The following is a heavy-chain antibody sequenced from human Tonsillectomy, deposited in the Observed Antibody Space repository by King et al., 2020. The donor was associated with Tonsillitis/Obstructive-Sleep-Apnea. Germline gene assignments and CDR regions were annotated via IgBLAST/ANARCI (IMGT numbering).Heavy chain of an antibody. J-gene: IGHJ6*03. V-gene: IGHV3-33*01. D-gene: IGHD3-10*01. CDR3: ARRGITMIRGDYYYMDV. CDR2: IWYGGSNK. CDR1: GFTFRNYG. Sequence: VQLVESGGGVVQPGRSLRLSCAASGFTFRNYGMHRVRQSPGKGLEWVAVIWYGGSNKYYADSVKGRFTISRDNSKNTLYLQMNSLRAEDTAVYYCARRGITMIRGDYYYMDVWGKGTTVTVSS.